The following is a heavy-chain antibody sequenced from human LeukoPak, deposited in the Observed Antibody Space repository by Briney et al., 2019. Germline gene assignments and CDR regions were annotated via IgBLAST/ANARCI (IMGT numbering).Heavy chain of an antibody. Sequence: PGGSLRLSCAASGFTFSSYWMHWVRQAPGKGLVWVSRINSDGSSTSYADSVKGRFTISRDNAKNTLYLQMNSLRAEDTAVYYCAREGYCTNGVCSRDLYYYYGMDVWSQGTTVTVSS. J-gene: IGHJ6*02. CDR1: GFTFSSYW. D-gene: IGHD2-8*01. CDR2: INSDGSST. V-gene: IGHV3-74*01. CDR3: AREGYCTNGVCSRDLYYYYGMDV.